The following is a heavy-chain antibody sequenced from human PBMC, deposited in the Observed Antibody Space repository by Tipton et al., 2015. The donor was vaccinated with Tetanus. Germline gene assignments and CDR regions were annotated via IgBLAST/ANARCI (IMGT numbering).Heavy chain of an antibody. D-gene: IGHD2-21*02. V-gene: IGHV3-21*01. CDR3: ARGMAEASNCGGDCYSDY. CDR2: ISSSSYI. CDR1: GFTFSSYS. Sequence: SLRLSCAASGFTFSSYSMNWVRQAPGKGLEWVSSISSSSYIYYADSVKGRFTISRDNAKNSLYLQMISLRAEDTAVYSCARGMAEASNCGGDCYSDYWGQGTLVTVSS. J-gene: IGHJ4*02.